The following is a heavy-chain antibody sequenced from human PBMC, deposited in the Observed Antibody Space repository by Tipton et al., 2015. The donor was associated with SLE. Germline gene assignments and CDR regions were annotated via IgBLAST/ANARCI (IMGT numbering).Heavy chain of an antibody. CDR2: IKSKTDGGTT. Sequence: SLRLSCAASGFTFSSAWMSWVRQAPGKGLEWVGRIKSKTDGGTTDYAAPVKGRFTISRDDSKNTLYLQMNSLKTEDTAVYYCTTELGLCAFDIWGQGTMVTVSS. D-gene: IGHD7-27*01. CDR1: GFTFSSAW. J-gene: IGHJ3*02. V-gene: IGHV3-15*01. CDR3: TTELGLCAFDI.